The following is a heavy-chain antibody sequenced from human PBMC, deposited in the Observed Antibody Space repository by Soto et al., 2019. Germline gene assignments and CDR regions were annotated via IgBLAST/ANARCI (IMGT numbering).Heavy chain of an antibody. CDR2: IYYSGST. J-gene: IGHJ6*02. V-gene: IGHV4-30-4*01. Sequence: QVQLQESGPGLVKPSQTLSLTCTVSGGSISSGDYYWSWIRQPPGKGLEWIGYIYYSGSTYYNPSLKSRVTISVDTSKNQFSLKLSSVTAADTAVYYCARESTLAAAGTNYYYGMDVWGQGTTVTVSS. CDR3: ARESTLAAAGTNYYYGMDV. D-gene: IGHD6-13*01. CDR1: GGSISSGDYY.